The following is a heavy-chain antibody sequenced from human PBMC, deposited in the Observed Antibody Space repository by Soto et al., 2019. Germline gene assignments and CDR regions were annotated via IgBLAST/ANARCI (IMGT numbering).Heavy chain of an antibody. J-gene: IGHJ6*02. CDR1: GFTFSSYS. D-gene: IGHD5-18*01. Sequence: EVQLVESGGGLVQPGGSLRLSCAASGFTFSSYSMNWVRQAPGKGLEWVSYISSSSSTIYYADSVKGRFTISRDNAKNSLYLQMNSLRDEDTAVYYCARRGVDTAMVGWGMDVWGQGTTVTVSS. V-gene: IGHV3-48*02. CDR2: ISSSSSTI. CDR3: ARRGVDTAMVGWGMDV.